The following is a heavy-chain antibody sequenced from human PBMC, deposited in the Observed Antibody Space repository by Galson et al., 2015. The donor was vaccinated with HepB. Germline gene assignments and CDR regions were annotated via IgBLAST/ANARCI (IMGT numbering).Heavy chain of an antibody. J-gene: IGHJ4*02. Sequence: SLRLSCAASGFTFSSYGMHWVRQAPGKGLEWVAVIWYDGSNKYYADSVKGRFTISRDNSKNTLYLQMNSLRAEDTAVYYCARDARDSYLDYWGQGTLVTVSS. V-gene: IGHV3-33*01. CDR2: IWYDGSNK. CDR3: ARDARDSYLDY. D-gene: IGHD2-21*02. CDR1: GFTFSSYG.